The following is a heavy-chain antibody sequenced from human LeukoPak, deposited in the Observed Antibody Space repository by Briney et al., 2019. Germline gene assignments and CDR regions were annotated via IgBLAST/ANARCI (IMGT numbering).Heavy chain of an antibody. V-gene: IGHV3-66*02. J-gene: IGHJ4*02. D-gene: IGHD6-13*01. CDR2: IYSGGST. CDR3: ARGPFPIAAAGTGFDH. CDR1: GFTISINY. Sequence: GGSLRLSCAASGFTISINYMSWVRQAPGKGLEWVSVIYSGGSTYYAGSVKGRFTISRDNSKNTLYLQMNSLRSEDTAVYYCARGPFPIAAAGTGFDHWGQGTLVTVSS.